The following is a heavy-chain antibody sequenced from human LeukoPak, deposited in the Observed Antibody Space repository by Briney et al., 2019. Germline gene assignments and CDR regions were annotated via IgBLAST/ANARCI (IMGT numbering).Heavy chain of an antibody. CDR3: ARGYRGRSGSYAYYYYYMDV. Sequence: PSETLSLTCTVSGGSISSYCWSWVRQSPGKGLEWIGYIFTSGRTDYNPSLKSRVTMSVDTSKNQLSMELRLLTAADTAVYYCARGYRGRSGSYAYYYYYMDVWGKGTTVTVSS. D-gene: IGHD1-26*01. V-gene: IGHV4-4*09. CDR2: IFTSGRT. J-gene: IGHJ6*03. CDR1: GGSISSYC.